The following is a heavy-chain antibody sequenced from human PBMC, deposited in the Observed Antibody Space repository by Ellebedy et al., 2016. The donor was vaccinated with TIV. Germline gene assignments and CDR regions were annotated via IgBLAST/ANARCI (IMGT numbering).Heavy chain of an antibody. D-gene: IGHD3-16*01. J-gene: IGHJ2*01. CDR2: IYTADSDT. V-gene: IGHV5-51*01. Sequence: GGSLRLXCQGSRSNFPNSWIAWERQMPGKGLEWMGRIYTADSDTKYSPSFQGQVTFSADKSINTAYLQWRSLRASDSAKYFCARADVDLTLGGVDTPAQYFDLWGRGTLVTVSS. CDR3: ARADVDLTLGGVDTPAQYFDL. CDR1: RSNFPNSW.